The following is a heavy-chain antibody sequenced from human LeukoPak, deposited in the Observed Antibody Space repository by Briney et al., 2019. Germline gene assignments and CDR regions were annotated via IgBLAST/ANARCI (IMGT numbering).Heavy chain of an antibody. CDR3: ARRRGYSGYDTYYFDY. V-gene: IGHV5-51*01. J-gene: IGHJ4*02. CDR1: GYSFTSYW. CDR2: IYPGDSDT. D-gene: IGHD5-12*01. Sequence: GESLKISCKGSGYSFTSYWIGWVRQMPGKGLEWMGIIYPGDSDTRYSPSFQGQVTISVDKSISTAYLQWSSLKASDTAMYYCARRRGYSGYDTYYFDYGGQGTLVTVS.